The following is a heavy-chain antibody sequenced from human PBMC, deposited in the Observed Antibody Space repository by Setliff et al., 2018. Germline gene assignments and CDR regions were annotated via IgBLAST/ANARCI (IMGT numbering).Heavy chain of an antibody. Sequence: LSLTCTVSGGSINSGDYFWSWFRQLPGKGLEWIGYIYYTGSAHYNPSLKSRLTMSGDTSKNQFSLNLKSVTAADTAVYFCARDGSYYDRGGNRTWFFDLWGRGTLVTVSS. J-gene: IGHJ2*01. CDR3: ARDGSYYDRGGNRTWFFDL. CDR2: IYYTGSA. D-gene: IGHD3-22*01. CDR1: GGSINSGDYF. V-gene: IGHV4-31*03.